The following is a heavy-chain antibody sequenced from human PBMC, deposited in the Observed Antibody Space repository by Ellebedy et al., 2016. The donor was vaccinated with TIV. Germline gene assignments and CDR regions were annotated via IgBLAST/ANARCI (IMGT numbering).Heavy chain of an antibody. CDR2: IYYSGST. Sequence: SETLSLXXTVSGGSISSYYWSWIRQPPGKGLEWIGYIYYSGSTNYNPSLKSRVTISVDTSKNQFSLKLSSVTAADTAVYYCARNIYSYDLSFDYWGQGTLVTVSS. CDR1: GGSISSYY. V-gene: IGHV4-59*13. J-gene: IGHJ4*02. D-gene: IGHD5-18*01. CDR3: ARNIYSYDLSFDY.